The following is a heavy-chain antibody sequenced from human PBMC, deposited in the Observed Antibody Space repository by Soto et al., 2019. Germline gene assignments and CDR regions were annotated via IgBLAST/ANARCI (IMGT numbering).Heavy chain of an antibody. CDR1: GGPISSYY. D-gene: IGHD3-22*01. CDR2: IYYSGST. V-gene: IGHV4-59*01. J-gene: IGHJ5*02. CDR3: ARGSWYYSDSSGPGGFDP. Sequence: SETLSLTCTVSGGPISSYYWSWIRQPPGKGLEWIGYIYYSGSTNYNPSLKSRVTISVDTSKNQFSLKLSSVTAADTAVYYCARGSWYYSDSSGPGGFDPWGQGTLVTVSS.